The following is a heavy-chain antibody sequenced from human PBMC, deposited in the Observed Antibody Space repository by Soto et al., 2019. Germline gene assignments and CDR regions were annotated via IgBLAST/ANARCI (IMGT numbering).Heavy chain of an antibody. CDR2: IIPILGIA. CDR1: GGTFSSYT. Sequence: QVQLVQSGAEVKKPGSSVKVSCKASGGTFSSYTISWVRQAPGQGLEWMGRIIPILGIANYTQKFQGRVTITADKSTSTAYMELSSLRSEDTAVYYCASTDYIWGSYRSWGQGTLVTVSS. V-gene: IGHV1-69*02. D-gene: IGHD3-16*02. CDR3: ASTDYIWGSYRS. J-gene: IGHJ4*02.